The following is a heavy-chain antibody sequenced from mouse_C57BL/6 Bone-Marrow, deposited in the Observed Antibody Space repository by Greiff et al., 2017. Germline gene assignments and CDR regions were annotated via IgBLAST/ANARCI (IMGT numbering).Heavy chain of an antibody. CDR1: GYAFSSYW. CDR3: ARETGTYPGNFDY. J-gene: IGHJ2*01. Sequence: SGAELVKPGASVKISCKASGYAFSSYWMNWVKQRPGKGLEWIGQIYPGDGDTNYNGKFKGKATLTADKSSSTAYMQLSSLTSEDSAVYFCARETGTYPGNFDYWGQGTTLTVSS. V-gene: IGHV1-80*01. D-gene: IGHD4-1*01. CDR2: IYPGDGDT.